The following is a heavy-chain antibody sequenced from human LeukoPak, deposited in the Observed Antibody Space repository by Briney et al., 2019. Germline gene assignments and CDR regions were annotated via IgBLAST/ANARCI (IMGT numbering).Heavy chain of an antibody. CDR2: ISAYNGNT. V-gene: IGHV1-18*01. J-gene: IGHJ4*02. CDR1: GYTFTSYG. D-gene: IGHD6-13*01. CDR3: ARDPNLIAAAGTPLDY. Sequence: ASVKVSCKASGYTFTSYGISWVRQAPGQGLEWMGWISAYNGNTNYAQKLQGRVTMTTDTSTSTAYMELRSLRSDDTAVYYCARDPNLIAAAGTPLDYWGQGTLVTVSS.